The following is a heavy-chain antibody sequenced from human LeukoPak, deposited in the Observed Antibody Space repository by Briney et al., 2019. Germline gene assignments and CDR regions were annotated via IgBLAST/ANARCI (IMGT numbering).Heavy chain of an antibody. CDR2: INHSGST. CDR1: GGSFSGYY. Sequence: SETLPLTCAVYGGSFSGYYWSWIRQPPGKGLEWIGEINHSGSTNYNPSLKSRVTISVDTSKNQFSLKLSSVTAADTAVYYCARIPYCTNGVCYPRAFDIWGQGTMVTVSS. J-gene: IGHJ3*02. D-gene: IGHD2-8*01. CDR3: ARIPYCTNGVCYPRAFDI. V-gene: IGHV4-34*01.